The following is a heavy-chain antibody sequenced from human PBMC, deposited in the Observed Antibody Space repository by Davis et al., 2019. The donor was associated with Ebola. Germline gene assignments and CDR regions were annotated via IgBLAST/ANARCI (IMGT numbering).Heavy chain of an antibody. V-gene: IGHV3-64D*06. CDR3: ASLWFGENDAFDI. CDR1: GFTFSSYA. D-gene: IGHD3-10*01. J-gene: IGHJ3*02. CDR2: ISSNGGST. Sequence: PGGSLRLSCSASGFTFSSYAMHWVRQAPGKGLEYDSAISSNGGSTYYADSVKGRFTISRDNSKNTLYLQMSSLRAEDTAVYYCASLWFGENDAFDIWGQGTMVTVSS.